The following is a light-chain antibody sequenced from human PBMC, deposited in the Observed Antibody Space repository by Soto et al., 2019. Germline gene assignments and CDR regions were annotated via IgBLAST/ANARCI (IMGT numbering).Light chain of an antibody. Sequence: EIVMTQSPATLSVSPGERATLSCRASQSVSSKLAWYQQKPGQAPRLLIYGASTRATGIPARFSGSGSGTEFTLTISSLQTEEFAVYYCQQYNNWPPITFGQGTRLEIK. CDR1: QSVSSK. CDR2: GAS. CDR3: QQYNNWPPIT. J-gene: IGKJ5*01. V-gene: IGKV3-15*01.